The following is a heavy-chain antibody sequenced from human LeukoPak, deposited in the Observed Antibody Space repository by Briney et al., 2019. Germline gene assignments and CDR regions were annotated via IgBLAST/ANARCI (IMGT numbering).Heavy chain of an antibody. CDR2: IYYSGST. D-gene: IGHD3-22*01. V-gene: IGHV4-39*01. CDR1: GGSISSSSYY. J-gene: IGHJ4*02. CDR3: ARLSLVDDSSGYYLHHEYYFDY. Sequence: SETLSLTCTVSGGSISSSSYYWGWIRPPPGKGLEWFGSIYYSGSTYYNPSLKSRVTISVDTSKNQFSLKLSSVTAADTAVYYCARLSLVDDSSGYYLHHEYYFDYWGQGTLVTVSS.